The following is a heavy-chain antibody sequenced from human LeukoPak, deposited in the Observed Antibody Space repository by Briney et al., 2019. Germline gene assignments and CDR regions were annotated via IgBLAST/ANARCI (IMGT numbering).Heavy chain of an antibody. J-gene: IGHJ6*02. D-gene: IGHD3-22*01. CDR1: GFTFSSYE. CDR2: ISSSGSTI. CDR3: ARDGGYSSGSTYYYDSSGYSTKYYYYGMDV. V-gene: IGHV3-48*03. Sequence: PGGSLRLSCAASGFTFSSYEMNWVRQAPGKGLEWVSYISSSGSTIYYADPVKGRFTISRDNAKNSLYLQMNSLRAEDTAVYYCARDGGYSSGSTYYYDSSGYSTKYYYYGMDVWGQGTTVTVSS.